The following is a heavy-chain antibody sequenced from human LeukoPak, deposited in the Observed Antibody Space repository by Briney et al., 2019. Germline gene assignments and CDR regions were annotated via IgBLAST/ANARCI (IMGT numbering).Heavy chain of an antibody. V-gene: IGHV1-46*01. D-gene: IGHD5-12*01. CDR1: GYSFTSNY. J-gene: IGHJ4*02. CDR3: ARDFSGSWTWDY. Sequence: ASVKVSCKASGYSFTSNYIHWVRQAPGQGLEWMGMIYPRDGSTSYAQKFQGRVTLTRDTSTSTDYMEVRSLRSDDTAVYYCARDFSGSWTWDYWGQGTLVTVSS. CDR2: IYPRDGST.